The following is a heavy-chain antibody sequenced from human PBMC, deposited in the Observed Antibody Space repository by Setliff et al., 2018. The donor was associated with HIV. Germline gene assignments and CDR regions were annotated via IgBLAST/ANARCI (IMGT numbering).Heavy chain of an antibody. CDR3: ARPSSSSDY. CDR1: GYAFSDYS. V-gene: IGHV1-2*06. CDR2: INPDSRGT. D-gene: IGHD6-6*01. J-gene: IGHJ4*02. Sequence: ASVKVSCKTSGYAFSDYSIHWVRQAPGQGLEWVGRINPDSRGTNYAQTFQGRVTMTRDTSISTAYMELSRLRFDDTAVYYCARPSSSSDYWGQGTLVTVSS.